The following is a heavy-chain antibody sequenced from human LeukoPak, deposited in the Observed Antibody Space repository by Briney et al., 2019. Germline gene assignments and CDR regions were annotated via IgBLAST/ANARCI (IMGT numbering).Heavy chain of an antibody. CDR2: IRYDGSNK. V-gene: IGHV3-30*02. CDR1: GFTFSSYG. J-gene: IGHJ4*02. Sequence: GGSLRLSCAASGFTFSSYGMHWVRQAPGKGLEWVAFIRYDGSNKYYADSVKGRFTISRDNSKNTMDLQMNSLRADDTAVYYCAKGGGGSGSYFDYWGQGTLVTVSS. D-gene: IGHD1-26*01. CDR3: AKGGGGSGSYFDY.